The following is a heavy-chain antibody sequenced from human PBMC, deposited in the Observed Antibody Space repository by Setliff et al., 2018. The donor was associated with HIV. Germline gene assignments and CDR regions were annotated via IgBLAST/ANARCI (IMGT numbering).Heavy chain of an antibody. CDR1: GYTFTTYG. Sequence: ASVKVSCKASGYTFTTYGISWVRQAPGQGLEWMGWISPYNGNTNHVQKLQGRVTMTTDTSTSTAYMELSSLRSDATALYYCAXXXXLDYYDSSGSPRAAFD. V-gene: IGHV1-18*01. J-gene: IGHJ3*02. D-gene: IGHD3-22*01. CDR3: AXXXXLDYYDSSGSPRAAFD. CDR2: ISPYNGNT.